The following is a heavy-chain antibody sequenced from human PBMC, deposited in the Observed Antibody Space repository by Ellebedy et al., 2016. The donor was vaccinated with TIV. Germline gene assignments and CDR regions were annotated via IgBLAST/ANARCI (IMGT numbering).Heavy chain of an antibody. D-gene: IGHD4-17*01. CDR1: GFTFSSYG. J-gene: IGHJ6*02. CDR3: ARALMTTVTSYYYYGMDV. Sequence: GGSLRLXXAASGFTFSSYGMHWVRQAPGKGLEWVAVIWYDGSNKYYADSVKGRFTISRDNSKNTLYLQMNSLRAEDTAVYYCARALMTTVTSYYYYGMDVWGQGTTVTVSS. CDR2: IWYDGSNK. V-gene: IGHV3-33*01.